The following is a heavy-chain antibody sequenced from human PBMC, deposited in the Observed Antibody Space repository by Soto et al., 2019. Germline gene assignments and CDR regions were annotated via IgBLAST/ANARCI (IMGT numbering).Heavy chain of an antibody. Sequence: GGSLRLSCAGSGYSFGSHGIHWVRQAPGKGLEWLAIVWFDGSKEYYADSVKGRFTISRDNAKNSLYLQMNSLRAEDTAVYYCVAAAVNLENFDYWGQGTLVTVSS. CDR2: VWFDGSKE. CDR1: GYSFGSHG. D-gene: IGHD6-13*01. CDR3: VAAAVNLENFDY. J-gene: IGHJ4*02. V-gene: IGHV3-33*03.